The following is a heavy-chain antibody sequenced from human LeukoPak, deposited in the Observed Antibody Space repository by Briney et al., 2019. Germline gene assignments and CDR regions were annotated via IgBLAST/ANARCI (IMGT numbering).Heavy chain of an antibody. CDR3: ARRTKAARDY. Sequence: SETLSLTCTVSVGSISSSSYYWGWIRQPPGKGLEWIGSIYYSGSTYYNPSLKSRVTISVDTSKNQFSLKLSSVTAADTAVYYCARRTKAARDYWGQGTLVTVSS. CDR1: VGSISSSSYY. D-gene: IGHD2-8*01. J-gene: IGHJ4*02. V-gene: IGHV4-39*01. CDR2: IYYSGST.